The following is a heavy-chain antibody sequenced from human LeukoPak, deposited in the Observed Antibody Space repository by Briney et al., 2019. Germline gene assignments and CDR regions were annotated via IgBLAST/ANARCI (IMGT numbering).Heavy chain of an antibody. Sequence: KPSETLPLTCTVSLYSTTSYFWSWVRQPPGKRLEWIGEIHRSGSPNYNPSLQSRVTISIDRSRNQIALELSSVTAADTAVYYCAREILGGFNPGAYWGQGTLVTVSS. D-gene: IGHD1-14*01. J-gene: IGHJ4*02. CDR2: IHRSGSP. CDR1: LYSTTSYF. V-gene: IGHV4-59*12. CDR3: AREILGGFNPGAY.